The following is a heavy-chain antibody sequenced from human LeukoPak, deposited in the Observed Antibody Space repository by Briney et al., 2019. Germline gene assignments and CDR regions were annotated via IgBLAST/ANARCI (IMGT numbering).Heavy chain of an antibody. V-gene: IGHV1-2*06. J-gene: IGHJ5*02. CDR2: INPNTGGT. Sequence: AASVKVSCKASGYTFTGYYIHWVRQAPGQGLEWMGRINPNTGGTDYAQKFQGRVTMTRDTSITTAYMELSRLTSDDTAIYYCAKVPPSITAAGNWLGPWCQGALVTVSS. D-gene: IGHD6-13*01. CDR1: GYTFTGYY. CDR3: AKVPPSITAAGNWLGP.